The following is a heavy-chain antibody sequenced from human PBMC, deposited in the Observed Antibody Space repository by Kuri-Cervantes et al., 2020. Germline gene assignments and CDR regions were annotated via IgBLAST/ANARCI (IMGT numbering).Heavy chain of an antibody. Sequence: ASVKVSCKASGYAFTTYYIHWVRQAPGQGLEWMGIINPHGGSTSYYSERFQGRVTMTRDTSTSTVHMELSSLRSEDTAVYYCARDYDILTGRDYWGQGTLVTVSS. J-gene: IGHJ4*02. CDR3: ARDYDILTGRDY. CDR1: GYAFTTYY. D-gene: IGHD3-9*01. CDR2: INPHGGST. V-gene: IGHV1-46*01.